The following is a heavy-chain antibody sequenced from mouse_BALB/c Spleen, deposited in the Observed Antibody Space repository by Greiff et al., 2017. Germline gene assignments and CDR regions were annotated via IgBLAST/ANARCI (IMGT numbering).Heavy chain of an antibody. CDR1: GFTFSSFG. CDR2: ISSGSSTI. V-gene: IGHV5-17*02. D-gene: IGHD2-14*01. Sequence: EVKLVESGGGLVQPGGSRKLSCAASGFTFSSFGMHWVRQAPEKGLEWVAYISSGSSTIYYADTVKGRFTISRDNPKNTLFLQMTSLRSEDTAMYYCARSDYRYDRAMDYWGQGTSVTVSA. CDR3: ARSDYRYDRAMDY. J-gene: IGHJ4*01.